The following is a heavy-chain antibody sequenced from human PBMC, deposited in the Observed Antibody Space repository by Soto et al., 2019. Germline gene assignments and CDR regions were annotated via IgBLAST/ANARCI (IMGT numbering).Heavy chain of an antibody. D-gene: IGHD3-16*01. V-gene: IGHV3-30*18. CDR2: ISYDGNKI. Sequence: QVQLVESGGGVVQPGRSLRLSCAASGFTFSDYAMHWVRQAPGKGLEWLAVISYDGNKIFYAESVTGRFTISRDISMKTLYLQMSSLRAEETAVYYCANFGVIRDYFDYWGQGTVVTVSS. CDR1: GFTFSDYA. J-gene: IGHJ4*02. CDR3: ANFGVIRDYFDY.